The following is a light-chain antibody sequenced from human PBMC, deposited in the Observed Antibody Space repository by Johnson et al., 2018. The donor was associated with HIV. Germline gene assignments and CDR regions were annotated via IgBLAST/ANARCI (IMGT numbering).Light chain of an antibody. CDR2: DND. V-gene: IGLV1-51*01. CDR3: ETWDSRLGGYYV. J-gene: IGLJ1*01. CDR1: SSNIGINY. Sequence: QSVLTQPPSVSAAPGQKVTITCYGSSSNIGINYVSWFQQLPGTAPKLLIYDNDKRPSGIPDRFSGSKSGTSATLGITGLQTGDGADYYCETWDSRLGGYYVFGIGTMRTVL.